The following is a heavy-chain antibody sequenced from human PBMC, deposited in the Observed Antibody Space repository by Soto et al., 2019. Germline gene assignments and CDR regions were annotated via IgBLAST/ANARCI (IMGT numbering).Heavy chain of an antibody. D-gene: IGHD6-19*01. Sequence: GGSLRLSCAASGFTFSSYAMHWVRQAPGKGLEWVAVISYDGSNKYYADSVKGRFTISRDNSKNTLYLQMNSLRAEDTAVYYCARGLRYSSGWFDYWGQGTLVTLSS. V-gene: IGHV3-30-3*01. J-gene: IGHJ4*02. CDR1: GFTFSSYA. CDR2: ISYDGSNK. CDR3: ARGLRYSSGWFDY.